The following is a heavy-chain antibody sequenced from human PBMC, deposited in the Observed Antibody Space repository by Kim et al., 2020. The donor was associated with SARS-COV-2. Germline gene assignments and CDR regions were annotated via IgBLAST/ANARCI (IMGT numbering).Heavy chain of an antibody. D-gene: IGHD3-3*01. V-gene: IGHV1-69*13. J-gene: IGHJ4*02. CDR3: ARQKVEGYDFWGGYLYYFDY. CDR1: GGTFSSYA. Sequence: SVKVSCKASGGTFSSYAISWVRQAPGQGLEWMGGIIPIFGTANYAQKFQGRVTITADESTSTAYMELSSLGSEDTAVYYCARQKVEGYDFWGGYLYYFDYWGQGTLVTVSS. CDR2: IIPIFGTA.